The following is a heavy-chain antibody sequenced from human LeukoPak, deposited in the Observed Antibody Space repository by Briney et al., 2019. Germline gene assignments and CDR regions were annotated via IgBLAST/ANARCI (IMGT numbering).Heavy chain of an antibody. CDR3: ARDDKQLVSFGY. CDR1: GFTFSSYS. CDR2: ISSSSSYI. V-gene: IGHV3-21*01. D-gene: IGHD6-13*01. J-gene: IGHJ4*02. Sequence: GGSLRLSCAASGFTFSSYSMNWVRQAPGKGLEWVSSISSSSSYIYYADSVKGRFTISRDNAKNSLYLQMNSLRAEDTALYYCARDDKQLVSFGYWGQGTLVTVSS.